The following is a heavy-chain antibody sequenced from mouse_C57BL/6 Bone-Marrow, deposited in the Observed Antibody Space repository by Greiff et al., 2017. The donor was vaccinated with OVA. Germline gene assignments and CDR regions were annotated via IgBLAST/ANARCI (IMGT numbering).Heavy chain of an antibody. CDR2: ISDGGSYT. D-gene: IGHD1-1*01. Sequence: EVNVVESGGGLVKPGGSLKLSCAASGFTFSSYAMSWVRQTPEKRLEWVATISDGGSYTYYPDNVKGRFTISRDNAKNNLYLQMSHLKSEDTAMYYCARDRITTVVEDYAMDYWGQGTSVTVSS. V-gene: IGHV5-4*01. J-gene: IGHJ4*01. CDR3: ARDRITTVVEDYAMDY. CDR1: GFTFSSYA.